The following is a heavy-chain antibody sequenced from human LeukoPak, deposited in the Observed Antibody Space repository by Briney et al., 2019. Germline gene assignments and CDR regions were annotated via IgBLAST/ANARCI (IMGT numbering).Heavy chain of an antibody. CDR2: IIPILGVA. D-gene: IGHD1-26*01. J-gene: IGHJ4*02. CDR1: GGTFSSYA. Sequence: GASVKVSCKASGGTFSSYAISWVRQAPGQGLEWMGRIIPILGVANYAQNFQGRVTVTADESTGTAYMELSSLRSDDTAVYYCARGERYSGIYWGDYWGQGTLVTVSS. CDR3: ARGERYSGIYWGDY. V-gene: IGHV1-69*04.